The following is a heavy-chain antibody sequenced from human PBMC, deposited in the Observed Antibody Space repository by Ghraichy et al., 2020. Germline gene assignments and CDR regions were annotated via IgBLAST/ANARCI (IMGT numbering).Heavy chain of an antibody. Sequence: SETLSLTCAVSDDSISSGFYSWSWIRQPPGKGLEWIGYIYYSGSTYYNPALKSRVTLSVDKSKNQFSLKLTSVSAADTAVYYCAGGGFSLDYWGQGTLVTVSS. V-gene: IGHV4-30-2*01. CDR3: AGGGFSLDY. J-gene: IGHJ4*02. CDR2: IYYSGST. CDR1: DDSISSGFYS.